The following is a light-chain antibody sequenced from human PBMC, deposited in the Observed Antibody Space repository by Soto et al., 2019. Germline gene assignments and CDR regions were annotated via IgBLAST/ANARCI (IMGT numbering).Light chain of an antibody. CDR1: QTISSW. Sequence: DIQMTQSPSTLSGSVGDRVTITCRASQTISSWLAWYQQKPGKAPKPLIYKASTLKSGVLSRFSGSGSGTEFALTISSLHPDEFATYYCQHYNSYSEAFGQGPKVELK. J-gene: IGKJ1*01. CDR3: QHYNSYSEA. V-gene: IGKV1-5*03. CDR2: KAS.